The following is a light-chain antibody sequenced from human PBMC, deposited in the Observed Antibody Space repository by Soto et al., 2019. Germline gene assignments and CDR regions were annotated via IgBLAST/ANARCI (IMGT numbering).Light chain of an antibody. V-gene: IGLV2-14*01. Sequence: QSALTQPASGAGSPGQSVAISCSGTSSDVGAYNYVSWYQQHPGKAPKLLLSEVSNRPSGVSDRFFGSKSGNTASLTISALQAEDEADYYCSSLTTRFTYVYGTGTKVTV. CDR2: EVS. J-gene: IGLJ1*01. CDR3: SSLTTRFTYV. CDR1: SSDVGAYNY.